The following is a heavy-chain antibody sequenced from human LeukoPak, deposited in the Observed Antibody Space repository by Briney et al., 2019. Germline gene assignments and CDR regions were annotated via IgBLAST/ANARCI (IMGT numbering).Heavy chain of an antibody. J-gene: IGHJ4*02. D-gene: IGHD3-3*01. CDR1: GFTFSSYW. CDR3: AREIKTYYDFWSGYPTDYFDY. CDR2: IEQDGSEK. Sequence: GGSLRLSCAASGFTFSSYWMSWVRQAPGKGLEWVANIEQDGSEKYYVDSVKGRFTISRDNAKNSLYLQMNSLRAEDTAVYYCAREIKTYYDFWSGYPTDYFDYWGQGTLVTVSS. V-gene: IGHV3-7*01.